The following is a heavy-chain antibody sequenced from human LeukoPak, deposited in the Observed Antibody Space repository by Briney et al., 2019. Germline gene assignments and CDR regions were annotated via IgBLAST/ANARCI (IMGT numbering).Heavy chain of an antibody. Sequence: GGSLRLSCAASGFTFSSYVMSWVRQAPGKGLEWVSAISGGGGSTYYADSVKGRFTISRDNSKNTLYLQMNSLRAEDTAVYYCAKDLAPAGMYYFDYWGQGTLVTVSS. J-gene: IGHJ4*02. CDR3: AKDLAPAGMYYFDY. CDR2: ISGGGGST. CDR1: GFTFSSYV. D-gene: IGHD2-2*01. V-gene: IGHV3-23*01.